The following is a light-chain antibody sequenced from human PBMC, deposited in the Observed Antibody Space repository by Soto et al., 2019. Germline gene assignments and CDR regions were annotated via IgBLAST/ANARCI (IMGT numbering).Light chain of an antibody. J-gene: IGKJ1*01. CDR2: DAS. Sequence: EIVMTQSPATLSLSPGERATLSCRASQSVGKYLVWYQQKPGQAPRLLIYDASNRATGIPARFSGSGSGTDFTLTISSLEPEDFAVYYCQQRSNWPRTFGQGTKVEIK. CDR1: QSVGKY. V-gene: IGKV3-11*01. CDR3: QQRSNWPRT.